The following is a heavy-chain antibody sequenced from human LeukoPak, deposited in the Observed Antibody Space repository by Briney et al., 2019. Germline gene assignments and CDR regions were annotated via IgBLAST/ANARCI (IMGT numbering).Heavy chain of an antibody. J-gene: IGHJ4*02. CDR1: GYSFTSYW. CDR3: ARLAQSGSYFDY. V-gene: IGHV5-51*01. Sequence: GESLKISCKGSGYSFTSYWIAWVRQMPGKGLEWMGIIYPGDSESRYNPSFQGQVTISADKSISTAYLQWSSLKASDTAMYYCARLAQSGSYFDYWGQGTLVTVSS. CDR2: IYPGDSES. D-gene: IGHD1-26*01.